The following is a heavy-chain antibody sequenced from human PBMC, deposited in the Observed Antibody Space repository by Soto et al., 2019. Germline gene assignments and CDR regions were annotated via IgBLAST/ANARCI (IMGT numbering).Heavy chain of an antibody. CDR3: ARVATFTHKHAFDI. CDR1: GFTLSGHW. Sequence: EVQLVESGGGLVQPGGSLRLPCAASGFTLSGHWMHWVRQAPGKGLVWVSRINSDGSSTNYADSVKGRFTISRDNAKNTLYLQMSSLRAEDTAVYYCARVATFTHKHAFDIWGQGTMVTVSS. V-gene: IGHV3-74*01. J-gene: IGHJ3*02. D-gene: IGHD5-12*01. CDR2: INSDGSST.